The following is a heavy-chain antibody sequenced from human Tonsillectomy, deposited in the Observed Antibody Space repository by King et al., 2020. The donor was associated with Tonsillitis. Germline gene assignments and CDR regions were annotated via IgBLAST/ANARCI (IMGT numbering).Heavy chain of an antibody. V-gene: IGHV3-23*04. J-gene: IGHJ6*02. CDR1: GFTFSSYA. D-gene: IGHD3-16*02. CDR3: AKGLGSFGGVIAGNGMDA. CDR2: ISGSGGST. Sequence: VQLVESGGGLVQPGGSLRLSCAASGFTFSSYAMSWVRQAPGKGLEWVSAISGSGGSTYYADSVKGRFTISRDNSKNTLYLQMNSLRAEDTAVYYCAKGLGSFGGVIAGNGMDAWGQGTTVTVSS.